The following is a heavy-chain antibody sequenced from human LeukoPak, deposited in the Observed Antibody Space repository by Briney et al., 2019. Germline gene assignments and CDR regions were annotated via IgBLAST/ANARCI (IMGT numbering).Heavy chain of an antibody. V-gene: IGHV3-53*01. CDR1: GFTVSNNY. D-gene: IGHD3-9*01. J-gene: IGHJ6*02. CDR3: AKETYCDILTASANYGMDV. CDR2: IYSGGST. Sequence: GGSLRLSCAASGFTVSNNYMSWVRQAPGKGLEWVSVIYSGGSTYYADSVKGRFTISRDNSKNTLYLQMNSLRAEDTAVYYCAKETYCDILTASANYGMDVWGQGTTVTVSS.